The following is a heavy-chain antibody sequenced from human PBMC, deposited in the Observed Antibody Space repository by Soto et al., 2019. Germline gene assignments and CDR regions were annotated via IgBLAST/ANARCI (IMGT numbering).Heavy chain of an antibody. J-gene: IGHJ3*02. Sequence: GSLRLSCAASGFTFSSYWMHWVRQAPGKGLEWVSYISSSSPIYYADSVRGRFTISRDNAKNSLYLQMNSLRAEDTAVYYCARTNRILDAFEIWGQGTMVPVSS. D-gene: IGHD2-15*01. CDR1: GFTFSSYW. V-gene: IGHV3-48*01. CDR2: ISSSSPI. CDR3: ARTNRILDAFEI.